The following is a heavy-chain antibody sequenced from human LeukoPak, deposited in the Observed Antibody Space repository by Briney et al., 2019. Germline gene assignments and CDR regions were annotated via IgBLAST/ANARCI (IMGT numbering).Heavy chain of an antibody. CDR3: ARDDCSSTSCHYYGMDV. D-gene: IGHD2-2*01. J-gene: IGHJ6*02. V-gene: IGHV1-18*01. Sequence: ASVKVSCKASGYTFTSYGISWVRQAPGQGLEWMGWISAYNGNTNYAQKLQGRVTMTTGTSTSTAYMELRSLRSDDTAVYYCARDDCSSTSCHYYGMDVWGQGTTVTVSS. CDR1: GYTFTSYG. CDR2: ISAYNGNT.